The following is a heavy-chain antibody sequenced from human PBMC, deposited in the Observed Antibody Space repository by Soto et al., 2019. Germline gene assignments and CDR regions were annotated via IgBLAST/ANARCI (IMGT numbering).Heavy chain of an antibody. D-gene: IGHD4-17*01. V-gene: IGHV4-39*01. CDR1: GGSISSSSYY. Sequence: QLQLQESGPGLVKPSETLSLTCTVSGGSISSSSYYWGWIRQPPGKGLEWIGSIYYSGSTYYNPSLKSRVTISVDTSKNQSSLKLSSVTAADTAVYYCARHHYYGGKPRPFDYWGQGTLVTVSS. CDR3: ARHHYYGGKPRPFDY. CDR2: IYYSGST. J-gene: IGHJ4*02.